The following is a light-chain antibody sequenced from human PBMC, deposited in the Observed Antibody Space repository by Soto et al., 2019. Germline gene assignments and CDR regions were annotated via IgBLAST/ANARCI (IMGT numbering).Light chain of an antibody. CDR3: QQYNKWPQT. Sequence: IAMTQSPGTLSVSPGERVTLSCRASLGISINLAWYQQRPGQAPRLLIYGASTRATGVPTRFSGSGSGTEFTLTISSLQSEDLAVYHCQQYNKWPQTFGQGTKVDIK. V-gene: IGKV3-15*01. CDR2: GAS. CDR1: LGISIN. J-gene: IGKJ1*01.